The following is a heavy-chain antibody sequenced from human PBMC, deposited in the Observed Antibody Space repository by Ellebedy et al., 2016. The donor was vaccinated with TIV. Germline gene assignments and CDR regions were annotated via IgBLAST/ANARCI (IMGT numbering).Heavy chain of an antibody. J-gene: IGHJ4*02. CDR3: ARDVAPVGRVTFDC. D-gene: IGHD2-21*02. V-gene: IGHV3-7*03. Sequence: GESLKISCAASGFIFSGSWMTWVRQAPGKGLEWVANINQDGSDEYYVDSVKGRFTISRDNAKNSLYLQMNSLRAEDTAMYYCARDVAPVGRVTFDCWGQGTLVTVSS. CDR2: INQDGSDE. CDR1: GFIFSGSW.